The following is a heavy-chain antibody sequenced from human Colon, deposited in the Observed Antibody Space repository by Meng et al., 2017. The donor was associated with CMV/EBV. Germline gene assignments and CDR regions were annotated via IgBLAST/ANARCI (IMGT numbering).Heavy chain of an antibody. Sequence: LGSGGCLVRPGGSLRLSCAASRFIFNNYGVPCAPRAPGKGLEWVSSISTSGAATFYADSVKGRFTISRDNSRDTVYLQMSSLRAEDTAVYYCATFTGTLDPFHYWGQGTLVTVSS. CDR2: ISTSGAAT. D-gene: IGHD1-1*01. J-gene: IGHJ4*02. CDR3: ATFTGTLDPFHY. CDR1: RFIFNNYG. V-gene: IGHV3-23*01.